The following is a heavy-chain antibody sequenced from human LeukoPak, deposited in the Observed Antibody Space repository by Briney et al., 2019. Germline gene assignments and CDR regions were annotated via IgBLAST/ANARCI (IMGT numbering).Heavy chain of an antibody. CDR1: GFTFSNYG. V-gene: IGHV3-30*02. CDR3: AKALVLTVAGTYYVDH. D-gene: IGHD6-19*01. J-gene: IGHJ4*02. Sequence: GGSLRLSCAASGFTFSNYGMQWVRQAPGKGLEGVAFIRFDESRTFYPASVKGRFIISRDASENTLFLHMHSLRPEDTAVYYCAKALVLTVAGTYYVDHWGQGTLVTVSS. CDR2: IRFDESRT.